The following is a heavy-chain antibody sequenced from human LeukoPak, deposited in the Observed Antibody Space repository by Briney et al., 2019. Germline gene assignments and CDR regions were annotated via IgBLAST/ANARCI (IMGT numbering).Heavy chain of an antibody. CDR3: AREPRSGNFDY. J-gene: IGHJ4*02. D-gene: IGHD6-25*01. V-gene: IGHV1-18*01. Sequence: GESLKISCKASGYTFTSYGISWVRQAPGQGLEWMGWISAYNGNTNYAQKLQGRVTMTTDTSTSTAYMELRSLRSDDTAVYYCAREPRSGNFDYWGQGTLVTVSS. CDR2: ISAYNGNT. CDR1: GYTFTSYG.